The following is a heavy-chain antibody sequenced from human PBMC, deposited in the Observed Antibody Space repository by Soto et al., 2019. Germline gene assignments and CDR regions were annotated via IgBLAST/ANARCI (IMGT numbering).Heavy chain of an antibody. J-gene: IGHJ4*02. D-gene: IGHD3-9*01. CDR1: GSTLSNYA. Sequence: VTLRLSCAASGSTLSNYAMCWVRQAPAKGLECDSSLRGDGPRQNYAAAVKGWFTVSRDNSNDTCYLDMKSIRDDDSSPYYCLSAGKGYFDWRARYWGQGTPVTLSS. CDR3: LSAGKGYFDWRARY. V-gene: IGHV3-23*01. CDR2: LRGDGPRQ.